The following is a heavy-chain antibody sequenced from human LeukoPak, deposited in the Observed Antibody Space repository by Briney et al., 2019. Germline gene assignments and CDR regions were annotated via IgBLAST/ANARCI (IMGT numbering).Heavy chain of an antibody. J-gene: IGHJ4*02. CDR1: GFTFSSYA. CDR3: GGSGSYSWDY. V-gene: IGHV3-30-3*01. CDR2: ISYDGSNK. Sequence: GGSLRLSCAASGFTFSSYAMHWVRQAPGKGLEWVAVISYDGSNKYYADSVKGRFTISGDNSKNTLYLQMNSLRAEDTAVYYCGGSGSYSWDYWGQGTLVTVSS. D-gene: IGHD1-26*01.